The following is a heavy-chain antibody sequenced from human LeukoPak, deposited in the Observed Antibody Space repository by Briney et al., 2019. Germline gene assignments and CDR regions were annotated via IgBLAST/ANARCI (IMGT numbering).Heavy chain of an antibody. J-gene: IGHJ4*02. V-gene: IGHV3-23*01. CDR3: AKVPGKGYCSSTSCRNDY. Sequence: PGGSLRLSCAASGFTFSSYAMSWVRQAPGKGLEWVSAISGSGGSTYYADSVKGRFTTSRDNSKNTLYLQMNSLRAEDTAVYYCAKVPGKGYCSSTSCRNDYWGQGTLVTVSS. CDR1: GFTFSSYA. D-gene: IGHD2-2*01. CDR2: ISGSGGST.